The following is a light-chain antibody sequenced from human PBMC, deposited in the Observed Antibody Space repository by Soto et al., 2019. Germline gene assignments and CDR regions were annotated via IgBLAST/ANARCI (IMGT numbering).Light chain of an antibody. V-gene: IGLV2-14*01. CDR1: SSDVGGYNY. Sequence: QSVLTQPASVSGSPGQSITISCTGTSSDVGGYNYVSWYQQQPGKAPKLMIYEVSNRPSGVSNRFSGSKSGTTASPASWGLQADDAAYYYFSSDTSHNTWVFGTGTKVTVL. CDR2: EVS. J-gene: IGLJ1*01. CDR3: SSDTSHNTWV.